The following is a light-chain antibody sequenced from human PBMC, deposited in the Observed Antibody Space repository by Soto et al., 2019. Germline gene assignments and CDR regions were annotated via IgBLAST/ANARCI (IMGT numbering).Light chain of an antibody. CDR1: QTLGNK. J-gene: IGKJ3*01. CDR2: GAS. Sequence: EIVMTQSPATLSVSPGETVTLSCRASQTLGNKLAWYQQKPGQAPRLLIYGASTRATGIPARFSGSGSGTEFTLTLHSLQSEDFAVSYSQQHNAWPLTFRPGTKVHLK. CDR3: QQHNAWPLT. V-gene: IGKV3D-15*01.